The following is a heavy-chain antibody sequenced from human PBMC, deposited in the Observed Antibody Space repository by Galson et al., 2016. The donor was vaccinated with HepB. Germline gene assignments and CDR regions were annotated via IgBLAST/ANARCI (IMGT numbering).Heavy chain of an antibody. CDR2: IGGSDTGT. D-gene: IGHD2-15*01. J-gene: IGHJ5*02. CDR3: AKRYCSGGSCYHVDH. V-gene: IGHV3-23*01. Sequence: SLRLSCAASGITFSNYAMHWVRQAPGEGLEWVSGIGGSDTGTYYADSVRGRFTISRDNSKNTLYLQMDSLRAEDTAVYYCAKRYCSGGSCYHVDHWGQGTLVTVSS. CDR1: GITFSNYA.